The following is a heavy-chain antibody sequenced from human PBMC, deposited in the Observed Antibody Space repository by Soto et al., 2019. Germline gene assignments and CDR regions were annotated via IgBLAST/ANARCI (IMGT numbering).Heavy chain of an antibody. CDR3: AKPGLTGITGRTHPWCDP. J-gene: IGHJ5*02. Sequence: DVQLLESGGKLVQPGGSLRLSCAASGFIFSTYAMSWVRQTPGKGLEWVSTISVGGSTTYYADSVKGRFTISRDNSKDTLHLHMNRLRADDTAVYYCAKPGLTGITGRTHPWCDPWGQGTLVTVSS. D-gene: IGHD7-27*01. V-gene: IGHV3-23*01. CDR1: GFIFSTYA. CDR2: ISVGGSTT.